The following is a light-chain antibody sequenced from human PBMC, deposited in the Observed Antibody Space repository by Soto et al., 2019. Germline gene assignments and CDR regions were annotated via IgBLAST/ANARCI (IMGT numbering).Light chain of an antibody. Sequence: QSALTQPASVSGSPGQSITISCTGTSSDVGGYNYVSWYQHHPGKAPKLIIYDVNNRPSGVSNRFSGSKSGNTASLTIAGLRAADDADSYCCSYTSITTLVFATGTNLTVL. V-gene: IGLV2-14*03. CDR2: DVN. J-gene: IGLJ1*01. CDR3: CSYTSITTLV. CDR1: SSDVGGYNY.